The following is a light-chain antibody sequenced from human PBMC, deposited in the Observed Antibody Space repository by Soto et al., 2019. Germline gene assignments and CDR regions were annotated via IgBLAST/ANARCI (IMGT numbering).Light chain of an antibody. CDR3: HQYGYSPNT. CDR2: GAS. CDR1: RSVSSRY. J-gene: IGKJ2*01. Sequence: EIVLTQSPGTLSLSPGERATLSCRASRSVSSRYLAWYQQKAVQAPRLLISGASSRATGIPDRFSGSGSGTDFTLIISRLEPEDFAMYYCHQYGYSPNTFGQGTKVEIK. V-gene: IGKV3-20*01.